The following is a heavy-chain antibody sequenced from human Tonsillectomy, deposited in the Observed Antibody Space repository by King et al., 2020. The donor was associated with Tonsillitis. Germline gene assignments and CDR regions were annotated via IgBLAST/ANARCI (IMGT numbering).Heavy chain of an antibody. J-gene: IGHJ4*02. D-gene: IGHD3-10*01. CDR2: IYSGGSI. CDR3: ARISMVRGVPGY. V-gene: IGHV3-66*01. CDR1: GFTVSSNY. Sequence: VQLVESGGGLVQPGGSLRLSCAASGFTVSSNYMSWVRQAPGKGLEWVSVIYSGGSIYYADFVKGRFTISRDNSKNTLHLQMNSLRAEDTAVYYCARISMVRGVPGYWGQGTLVTVSS.